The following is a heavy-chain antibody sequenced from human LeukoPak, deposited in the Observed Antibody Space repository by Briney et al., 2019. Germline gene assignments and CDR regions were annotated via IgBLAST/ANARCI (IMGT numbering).Heavy chain of an antibody. V-gene: IGHV1-8*01. CDR2: MNPNSGNT. J-gene: IGHJ4*02. Sequence: ASVKVSCKASGYTFTSYDINWVRQATGQELEWMGWMNPNSGNTGYAQKFQGRVTMTRNTSISTAYMELSSLRSEDTAVYYCARGFNWNDISFDYDYWGQGTLVTVSS. CDR1: GYTFTSYD. D-gene: IGHD1-1*01. CDR3: ARGFNWNDISFDYDY.